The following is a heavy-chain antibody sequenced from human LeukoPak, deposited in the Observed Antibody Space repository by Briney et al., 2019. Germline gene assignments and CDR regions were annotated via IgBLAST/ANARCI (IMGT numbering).Heavy chain of an antibody. J-gene: IGHJ6*03. D-gene: IGHD6-13*01. Sequence: GASVKVSCKASGYTFTGYYMHWVRQAPGQGLEWMGWINPNSGGTNYAQKFQGRVTMTRDTSISTAYMELSRLRSDDTAVYYCARGGEVAAARYDPYYYYYMDVWGKGTTVTVSS. V-gene: IGHV1-2*02. CDR1: GYTFTGYY. CDR2: INPNSGGT. CDR3: ARGGEVAAARYDPYYYYYMDV.